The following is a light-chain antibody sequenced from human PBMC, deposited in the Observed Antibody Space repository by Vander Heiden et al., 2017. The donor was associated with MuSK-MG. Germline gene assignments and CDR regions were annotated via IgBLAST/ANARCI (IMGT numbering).Light chain of an antibody. CDR3: SSYTSSSTMV. CDR2: DVS. V-gene: IGLV2-14*03. J-gene: IGLJ2*01. CDR1: SSDVGGYNY. Sequence: QSALTQPASVSGSPGPSITISCTGTSSDVGGYNYVSWYQQHPGKAPKLMIYDVSNRPSGVSNRFSGSKSGNTAFLTISGLQAEDEADYYCSSYTSSSTMVFGGGTKLTVL.